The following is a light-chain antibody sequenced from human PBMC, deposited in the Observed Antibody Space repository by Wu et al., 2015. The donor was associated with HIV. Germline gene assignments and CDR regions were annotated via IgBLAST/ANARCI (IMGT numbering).Light chain of an antibody. Sequence: DIQMTQSPSSVSASVGDRVTITCRASQDVDSFLAWYQYKPGKAPKLLIFAASTLHSGAPSRFSGSGSGTDFTLTISSLQLEDFATYYCQQSYNVPAYSFGQGTKLEI. V-gene: IGKV1-12*01. CDR3: QQSYNVPAYS. J-gene: IGKJ2*03. CDR1: QDVDSF. CDR2: AAS.